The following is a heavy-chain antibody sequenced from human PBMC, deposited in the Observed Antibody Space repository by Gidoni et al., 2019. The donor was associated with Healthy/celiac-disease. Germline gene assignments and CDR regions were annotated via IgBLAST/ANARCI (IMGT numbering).Heavy chain of an antibody. CDR2: MNTNSGNT. J-gene: IGHJ4*02. CDR1: GSTFTSYD. Sequence: QVQLVQSGAEVKNPGPSVKVSCTASGSTFTSYDLNWVRQATGQGLEWRGWMNTNSGNTGYAQKFQGRVTMTRNTSISTAYMELSSLRSEDTAVYYCARGRYDYIWGSDRGPFNFDYWGQGTLVTVSS. CDR3: ARGRYDYIWGSDRGPFNFDY. D-gene: IGHD3-16*02. V-gene: IGHV1-8*01.